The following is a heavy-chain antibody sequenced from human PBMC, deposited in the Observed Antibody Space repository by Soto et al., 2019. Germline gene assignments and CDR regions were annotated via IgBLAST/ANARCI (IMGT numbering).Heavy chain of an antibody. CDR3: ARGEDYGEYVFDY. CDR2: IIPILGIA. CDR1: GGTFSSYT. V-gene: IGHV1-69*02. D-gene: IGHD4-17*01. Sequence: QVQLVQSGAEVKKPGSSVKVSCKASGGTFSSYTISWVRQAPGQGLEWMGRIIPILGIANYAQKFQGRVTITADKSTSTAYMELSSLGSEDTAVYYCARGEDYGEYVFDYWGQGTLVTVSS. J-gene: IGHJ4*02.